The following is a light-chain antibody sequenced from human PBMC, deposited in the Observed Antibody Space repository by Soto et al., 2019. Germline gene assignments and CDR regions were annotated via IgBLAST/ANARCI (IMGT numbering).Light chain of an antibody. V-gene: IGKV3-20*01. CDR3: QQYGISPSWT. CDR2: GAS. J-gene: IGKJ1*01. CDR1: QSVSSNN. Sequence: EIVLTQSPGTLSLSPGGRATLSFRGIQSVSSNNLVWYQQKPGQAPRLLIYGASTRATGIPARFSGSGSGTDFTLTISRLEPEDFAVYYCQQYGISPSWTFGQGTKVDIK.